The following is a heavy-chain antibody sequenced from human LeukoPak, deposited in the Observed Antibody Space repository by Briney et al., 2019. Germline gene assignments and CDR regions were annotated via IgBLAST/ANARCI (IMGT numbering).Heavy chain of an antibody. Sequence: ASVKVSCKASGGTFSSYAISWVRQAPGQGLEWMGGIIPIFGTANYAQKFQGRVTITTDESTSTAYMELSSLRSEDTAVYYCAGESGERYSSSWSHWFDPWGQGTLVTVSS. CDR1: GGTFSSYA. J-gene: IGHJ5*02. V-gene: IGHV1-69*05. D-gene: IGHD6-13*01. CDR3: AGESGERYSSSWSHWFDP. CDR2: IIPIFGTA.